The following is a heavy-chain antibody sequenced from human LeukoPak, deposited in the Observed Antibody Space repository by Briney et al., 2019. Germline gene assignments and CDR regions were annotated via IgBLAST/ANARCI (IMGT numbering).Heavy chain of an antibody. Sequence: ASVKVSCKASGYTFTGYYMHWVRQAPGQGLEWMGWMNPNSGNTGYAQKFQGRVTMTRNTSISTAYMELSSLRSEDTAVYYCARAVYYGSGSSYYFDYWGQGTLVTVSS. J-gene: IGHJ4*02. CDR3: ARAVYYGSGSSYYFDY. CDR2: MNPNSGNT. D-gene: IGHD3-10*01. V-gene: IGHV1-8*02. CDR1: GYTFTGYY.